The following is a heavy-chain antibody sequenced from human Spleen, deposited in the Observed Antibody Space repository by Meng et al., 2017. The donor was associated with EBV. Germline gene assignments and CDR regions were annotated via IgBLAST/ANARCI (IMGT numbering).Heavy chain of an antibody. CDR3: AHRPVGFFSGYYDY. V-gene: IGHV2-5*02. Sequence: SKESCHTLARPPPTLTLTCIFSRFSRNASGVGVGWIRQTPGKDLECLAVIYWDDDKRYRPSLRSRLTISKDTSKNQVVLTMTNMDPEDTAPYYCAHRPVGFFSGYYDYWGQGILVTVSS. CDR2: IYWDDDK. CDR1: RFSRNASGVG. J-gene: IGHJ4*02. D-gene: IGHD3-3*01.